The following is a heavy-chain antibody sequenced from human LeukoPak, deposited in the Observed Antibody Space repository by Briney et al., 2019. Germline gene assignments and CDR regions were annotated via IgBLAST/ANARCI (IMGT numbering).Heavy chain of an antibody. CDR3: ARDWGIEGRDIPVAGRSDYYFGLDV. J-gene: IGHJ6*02. CDR2: IIPILDIK. CDR1: GDSFSSYA. V-gene: IGHV1-69*04. Sequence: SVKVSCKASGDSFSSYALSWVRQAPGQGLEWMGRIIPILDIKTYAERFQDRVTITADEDTSTVYMELSSLRFEDTAVYYCARDWGIEGRDIPVAGRSDYYFGLDVWGQGTTVTVSS. D-gene: IGHD6-19*01.